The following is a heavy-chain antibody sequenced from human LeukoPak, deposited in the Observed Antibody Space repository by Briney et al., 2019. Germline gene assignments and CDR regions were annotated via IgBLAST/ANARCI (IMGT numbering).Heavy chain of an antibody. CDR2: IYTSGSS. Sequence: PSETLSFTCTVSGGSISSYYWSWIRQAAGKGLEWIGRIYTSGSSNYNPSLKSRVTMSVDTSKNQFSLKLSSVTAADTAVYYCAREGQLWDPFDYWGQGTLVTVSS. CDR3: AREGQLWDPFDY. D-gene: IGHD5-18*01. J-gene: IGHJ4*02. CDR1: GGSISSYY. V-gene: IGHV4-4*07.